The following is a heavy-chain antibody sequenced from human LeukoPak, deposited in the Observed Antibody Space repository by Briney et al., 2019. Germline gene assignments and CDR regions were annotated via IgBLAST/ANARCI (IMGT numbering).Heavy chain of an antibody. V-gene: IGHV4-34*01. D-gene: IGHD2-8*01. CDR1: GGSFSGYY. Sequence: SETLSLTCAVYGGSFSGYYWRWIRQPPGKGLEWIGEINHSGSTNYNPSLKSRVTISVDTSKNQFSLKLSSVTAADTAVYYCARGPFGYCTNGVCATFDYWGQGTLVTVSS. CDR2: INHSGST. CDR3: ARGPFGYCTNGVCATFDY. J-gene: IGHJ4*02.